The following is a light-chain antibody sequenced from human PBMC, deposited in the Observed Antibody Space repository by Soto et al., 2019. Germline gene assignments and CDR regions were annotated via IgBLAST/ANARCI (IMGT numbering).Light chain of an antibody. V-gene: IGKV1-6*01. CDR3: LQDYNYPLT. Sequence: IQMTQSPSSLSASVGDRVTITCRASQSISSYLNWYQQKPGKAPKLLIYGASSLHSGVPSRFSGGGSGTDFTLTISSLQPEDFATYFCLQDYNYPLTFGGGTKVDIK. J-gene: IGKJ4*01. CDR1: QSISSY. CDR2: GAS.